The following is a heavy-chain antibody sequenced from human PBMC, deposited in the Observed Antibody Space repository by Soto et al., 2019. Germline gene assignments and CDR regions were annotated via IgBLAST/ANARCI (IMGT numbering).Heavy chain of an antibody. D-gene: IGHD3-22*01. J-gene: IGHJ4*02. Sequence: QEQLVESGGGLVKPGGSLRLSGAASGFSLSDYYMSWIRQAPGKGLECVSYITSSGTANYYADSVKGRFTISKDNAKNSLYLQMNSLRAEDTAVYYCARVRGDSSGSFYFDFWGQGTLVTVSS. V-gene: IGHV3-11*01. CDR1: GFSLSDYY. CDR2: ITSSGTAN. CDR3: ARVRGDSSGSFYFDF.